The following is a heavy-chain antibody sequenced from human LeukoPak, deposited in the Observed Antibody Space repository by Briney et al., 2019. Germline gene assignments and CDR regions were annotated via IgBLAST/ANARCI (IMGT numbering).Heavy chain of an antibody. CDR3: ARYGYSSRWFDP. CDR1: GGTFSSYA. V-gene: IGHV1-69*06. D-gene: IGHD6-13*01. Sequence: ASVKVSCKASGGTFSSYAISWVRQAPGQGLEWMGGIIPIFGTANYAQKFQGRVTITADKSTSTAYMELSSLRSEDTAVYYCARYGYSSRWFDPWGQGTLVTVSS. J-gene: IGHJ5*02. CDR2: IIPIFGTA.